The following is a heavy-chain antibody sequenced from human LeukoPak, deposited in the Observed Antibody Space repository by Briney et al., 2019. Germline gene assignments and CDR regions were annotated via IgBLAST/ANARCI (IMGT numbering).Heavy chain of an antibody. V-gene: IGHV4-34*01. J-gene: IGHJ6*02. CDR1: GGSFSGYY. CDR3: AREDPQTTVPEGMDV. CDR2: INHGGST. Sequence: SETLSLTCAVYGGSFSGYYWSWIRQPPGKGLEWIGEINHGGSTNYNPSLKSRVTISVDTSKNQFSLQLRSVTAADTAVYYCAREDPQTTVPEGMDVWGQGTTVIVSS. D-gene: IGHD4-17*01.